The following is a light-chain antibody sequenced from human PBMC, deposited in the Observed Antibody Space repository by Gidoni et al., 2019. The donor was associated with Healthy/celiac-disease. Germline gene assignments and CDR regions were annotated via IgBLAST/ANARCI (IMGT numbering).Light chain of an antibody. CDR1: QSISSY. J-gene: IGKJ1*01. V-gene: IGKV1-39*01. CDR2: AAS. CDR3: QQSYSTPRT. Sequence: DIQMIQSPSSLSASVDDRVTITCRASQSISSYLNWYQQKPGKAPKLLIYAASSLQSGVPSRFSGSGSGTDFTLTISSLQPEDFATYYCQQSYSTPRTFGQXTKVEIK.